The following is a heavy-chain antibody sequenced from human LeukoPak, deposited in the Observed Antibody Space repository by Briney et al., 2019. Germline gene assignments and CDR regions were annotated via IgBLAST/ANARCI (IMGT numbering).Heavy chain of an antibody. D-gene: IGHD3-22*01. CDR1: GGSISSGSYY. CDR2: IYTSGST. CDR3: ARVDDYYDSSGYHDAFDI. J-gene: IGHJ3*02. V-gene: IGHV4-61*02. Sequence: SETLSLTCTVSGGSISSGSYYWSWIRQPAGKGLEWIGRIYTSGSTNYNPSLKSRVTISVDTSKNQFSLKLSSVTAADTAVYYCARVDDYYDSSGYHDAFDIWGQGTMVTVSP.